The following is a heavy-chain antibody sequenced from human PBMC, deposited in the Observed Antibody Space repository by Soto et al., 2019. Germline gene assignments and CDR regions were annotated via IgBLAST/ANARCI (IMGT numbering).Heavy chain of an antibody. Sequence: ASVKVSCKASGDSFRSHSLSWVRQAPGQGLEWIGGFIPVFGTPNYAQKFQGRLTISADESTSTVTMDLSSLRSEDTAVYYCAWARGVVDNYYYYGMDVWGQGTTVTVSS. CDR3: AWARGVVDNYYYYGMDV. D-gene: IGHD3-22*01. J-gene: IGHJ6*02. CDR2: FIPVFGTP. CDR1: GDSFRSHS. V-gene: IGHV1-69*13.